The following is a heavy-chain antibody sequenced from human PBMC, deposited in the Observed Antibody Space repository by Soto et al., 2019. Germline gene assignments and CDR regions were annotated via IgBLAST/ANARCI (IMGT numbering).Heavy chain of an antibody. V-gene: IGHV3-30*04. Sequence: QVQLVESGGGVVQPGRSLRVSCVPSGFIFSTYAMHWVRQAPGKGLEWVAIISYDGTNKYYADSVKGRFTISRDNSKNSLYPQMNSLRVEDTALYYCAKDRGRYCSGGTCYLFDSWGQGALVTVSS. CDR3: AKDRGRYCSGGTCYLFDS. D-gene: IGHD2-15*01. CDR2: ISYDGTNK. CDR1: GFIFSTYA. J-gene: IGHJ4*02.